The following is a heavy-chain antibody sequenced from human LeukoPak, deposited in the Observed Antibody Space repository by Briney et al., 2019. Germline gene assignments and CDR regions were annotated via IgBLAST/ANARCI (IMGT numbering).Heavy chain of an antibody. D-gene: IGHD3-9*01. V-gene: IGHV3-23*01. Sequence: GGSLRLSCAASGFTFSTYAVNWVRQAPGKGLEWVSTISGGGGSTYYADSVKGRFTISRDNSKNTLYLQMNSLRAEDTAVYYCAKGDVPRDDILTGYIHGYWGQGTLVTVSS. CDR2: ISGGGGST. J-gene: IGHJ4*02. CDR1: GFTFSTYA. CDR3: AKGDVPRDDILTGYIHGY.